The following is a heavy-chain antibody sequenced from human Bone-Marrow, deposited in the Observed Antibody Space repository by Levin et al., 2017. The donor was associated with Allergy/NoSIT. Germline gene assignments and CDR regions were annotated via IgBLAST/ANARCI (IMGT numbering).Heavy chain of an antibody. CDR3: AKDLVANSN. V-gene: IGHV3-23*01. D-gene: IGHD5-12*01. Sequence: GESLKISCAASGFTFSSYAMSWVRQAPGKGLEWVSAISGSGGSTYYADSVKGRFTISRDNSKNTLYLQMNSLRAEDTAVYYCAKDLVANSNWGQGTLVTVSS. CDR2: ISGSGGST. CDR1: GFTFSSYA. J-gene: IGHJ4*02.